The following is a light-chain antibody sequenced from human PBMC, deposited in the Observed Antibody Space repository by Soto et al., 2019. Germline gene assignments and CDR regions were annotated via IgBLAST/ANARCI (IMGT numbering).Light chain of an antibody. CDR2: GAS. CDR3: QEYGSSRT. V-gene: IGKV3-20*01. CDR1: QSVSSSY. J-gene: IGKJ1*01. Sequence: VLTQSPCTLSLSPGERATLSCRACQSVSSSYLAWYQQKPGQAPRLLIYGASSRATGIPDRFSGSGSGTDFTLTISRLEPEDFAVYYCQEYGSSRTFGQGDQGGYQ.